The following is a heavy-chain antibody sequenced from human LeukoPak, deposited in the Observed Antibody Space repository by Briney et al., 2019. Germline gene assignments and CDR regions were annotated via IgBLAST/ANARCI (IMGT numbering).Heavy chain of an antibody. Sequence: SETLSLTCAVYGGSFSGYYWSWIRQPPGKGLEWIGEINHSGSTNYNPSLKSRDTISVDTSKNQFSLKLSSVTAADTAVYYCARKKVVAPRNAFDIWGQGTMVTVSS. CDR3: ARKKVVAPRNAFDI. J-gene: IGHJ3*02. CDR2: INHSGST. D-gene: IGHD2-15*01. CDR1: GGSFSGYY. V-gene: IGHV4-34*01.